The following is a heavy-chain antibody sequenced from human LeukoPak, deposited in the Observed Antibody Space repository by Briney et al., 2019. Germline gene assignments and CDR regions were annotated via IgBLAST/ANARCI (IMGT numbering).Heavy chain of an antibody. CDR1: GYTFSSYY. Sequence: ASVKVSCKASGYTFSSYYMHWVRQAPGQRLEWMGWINAGNGNTKYSQKFQGRVTITRDTSASTAYMELSSLRSEDTAVYYCARDRLGYSSSWFYWGQGTLVTVSS. CDR2: INAGNGNT. D-gene: IGHD6-13*01. J-gene: IGHJ4*02. CDR3: ARDRLGYSSSWFY. V-gene: IGHV1-3*01.